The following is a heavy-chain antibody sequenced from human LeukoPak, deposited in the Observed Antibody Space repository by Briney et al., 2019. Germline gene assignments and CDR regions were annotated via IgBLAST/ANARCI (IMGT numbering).Heavy chain of an antibody. CDR3: ARSFTYYYDSSGYNYFDY. Sequence: SETLSLTCTVSGGSISSSSYYWGWIRQPPGKGLEWIGSIYYSGSTYYNPPLKSRVTISVDTSKNQFSLKLSSVTAADTAVYYCARSFTYYYDSSGYNYFDYWGQGTLVTVSS. J-gene: IGHJ4*02. D-gene: IGHD3-22*01. V-gene: IGHV4-39*01. CDR1: GGSISSSSYY. CDR2: IYYSGST.